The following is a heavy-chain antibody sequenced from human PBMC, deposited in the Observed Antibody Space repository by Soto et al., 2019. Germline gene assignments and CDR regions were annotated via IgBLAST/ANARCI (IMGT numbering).Heavy chain of an antibody. V-gene: IGHV3-64D*06. CDR3: VKDRYIDY. Sequence: GGSLRLSRSVSGFTFSSYAMHWVRQATGKGLEYASSISSDGRSTYYADSVKGRFTISRDNSKNTLYLQMSSLRAEDTAIYYCVKDRYIDYWGQGTLVTVSS. CDR2: ISSDGRST. CDR1: GFTFSSYA. J-gene: IGHJ4*02.